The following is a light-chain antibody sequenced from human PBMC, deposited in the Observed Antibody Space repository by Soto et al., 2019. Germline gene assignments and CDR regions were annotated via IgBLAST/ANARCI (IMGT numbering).Light chain of an antibody. CDR2: SND. V-gene: IGLV1-44*01. CDR1: SSNIGRNS. Sequence: QSVLTQPPSASGTPGQGVTISCSGSSSNIGRNSVTWYQQLPGTAPKLLMYSNDQRPSGVPDRFSGSKSGTSATLAIRGPQSEDEADYHCATWDDSLNGLVVFGGGTKLTVL. CDR3: ATWDDSLNGLVV. J-gene: IGLJ2*01.